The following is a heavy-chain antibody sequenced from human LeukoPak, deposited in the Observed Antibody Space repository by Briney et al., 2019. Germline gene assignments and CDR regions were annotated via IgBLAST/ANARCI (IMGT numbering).Heavy chain of an antibody. CDR1: GFTFSSHS. Sequence: GGSLRLSCAASGFTFSSHSMNWVRQAPGKGLEWVSYISSGSGTTYYADSVKGRFTISRDNAKNSLYLQMNSLRDEDTAVYYCARDQRYCSSSSCPREPFDYWGQGTLVTVSS. J-gene: IGHJ4*02. CDR3: ARDQRYCSSSSCPREPFDY. CDR2: ISSGSGTT. D-gene: IGHD2-2*01. V-gene: IGHV3-48*02.